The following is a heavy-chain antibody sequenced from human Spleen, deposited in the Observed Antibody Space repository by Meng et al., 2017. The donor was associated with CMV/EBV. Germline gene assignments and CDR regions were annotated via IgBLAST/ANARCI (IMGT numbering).Heavy chain of an antibody. D-gene: IGHD1-1*01. Sequence: GESLKISCAASGFTVSSNYMSWVRQAPGKGLEWVSVIYSGGSTYYADSVKGRFTISRDNSKNTLYLQMNSLRSEDTAVYHCAKAKRKWNDMWEGMDVWGQGTTVTVSS. V-gene: IGHV3-53*05. J-gene: IGHJ6*02. CDR3: AKAKRKWNDMWEGMDV. CDR1: GFTVSSNY. CDR2: IYSGGST.